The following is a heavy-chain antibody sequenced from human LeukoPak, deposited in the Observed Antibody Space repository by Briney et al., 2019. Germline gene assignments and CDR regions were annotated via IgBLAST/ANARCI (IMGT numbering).Heavy chain of an antibody. CDR3: ARGNMTTVTNDY. CDR1: GGSFSGYY. V-gene: IGHV4-34*01. J-gene: IGHJ4*02. Sequence: SETLSLTCAVYGGSFSGYYWSWIRQPPGKGLEWIGEINHSGSTNYNPSLKSRVTISVDTSKNQFSLKLSSVTAAGTAVYYCARGNMTTVTNDYWGQGTLVTVSS. CDR2: INHSGST. D-gene: IGHD4-17*01.